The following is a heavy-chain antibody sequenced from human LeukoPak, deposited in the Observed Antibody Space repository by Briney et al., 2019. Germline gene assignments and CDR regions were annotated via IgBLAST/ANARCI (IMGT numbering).Heavy chain of an antibody. CDR2: ISGSASST. CDR1: GLTFSDYD. J-gene: IGHJ3*01. CDR3: AMKAVPRPRLHDAFDF. D-gene: IGHD5-24*01. V-gene: IGHV3-23*01. Sequence: GSLRLSCAASGLTFSDYDLSWFRQAPGKGLEGVSAISGSASSTYYCDSVMGRFTISRDNSKDTLYLQMNSLRADDTAVYYCAMKAVPRPRLHDAFDFWGQGSVVTASS.